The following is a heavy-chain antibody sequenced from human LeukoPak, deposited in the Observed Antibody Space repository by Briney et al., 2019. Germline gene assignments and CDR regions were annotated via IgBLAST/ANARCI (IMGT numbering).Heavy chain of an antibody. CDR2: IIPILGIA. CDR1: GGTFSSYA. V-gene: IGHV1-69*04. CDR3: ARDQTRIFGVVDTPFDY. J-gene: IGHJ4*02. D-gene: IGHD3-3*02. Sequence: SVKVSCKASGGTFSSYAISWVRQAPGQGLEWMGRIIPILGIANYAQKFQGRVTITADKSTSTAYMELSSLRSEDTAVYYCARDQTRIFGVVDTPFDYWGQGTLVTVSS.